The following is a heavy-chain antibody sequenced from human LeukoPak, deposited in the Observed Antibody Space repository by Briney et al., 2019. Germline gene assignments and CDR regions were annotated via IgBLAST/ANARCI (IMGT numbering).Heavy chain of an antibody. CDR1: GFTFSSYG. Sequence: GGSLRLSCAASGFTFSSYGMHWVRQAPGKGLEWVAFIRYDGSNKYYADSVKGRFTISRDNSKNTLYLQMNSLRAEDTAVYYCAKGLYCSSTSCLALYYYYYMDVWGKGTTVTVSS. V-gene: IGHV3-30*02. J-gene: IGHJ6*03. D-gene: IGHD2-2*01. CDR2: IRYDGSNK. CDR3: AKGLYCSSTSCLALYYYYYMDV.